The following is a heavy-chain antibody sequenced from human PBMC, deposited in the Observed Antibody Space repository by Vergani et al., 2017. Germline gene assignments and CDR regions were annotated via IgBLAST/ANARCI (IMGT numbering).Heavy chain of an antibody. J-gene: IGHJ4*02. D-gene: IGHD2-8*01. CDR1: GGSFNDYW. CDR3: AREGYCTNGVCFTLFDV. CDR2: FRHDGIT. Sequence: QVQLQQWGAGLSKPSETLSLTCAIHGGSFNDYWWTWIRQPPGKGLEWIGEFRHDGITHYSPSLKSRVTISIDTSTHQFSLNLRSVTAADTAVYYCAREGYCTNGVCFTLFDVWGQGALVTVSS. V-gene: IGHV4-34*01.